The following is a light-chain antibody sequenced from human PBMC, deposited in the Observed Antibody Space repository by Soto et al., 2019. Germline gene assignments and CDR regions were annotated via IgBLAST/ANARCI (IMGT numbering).Light chain of an antibody. Sequence: DIQMTQSPSTLSASVGDRVTITCRASQSISSWLAWYQQKPGNAPKLLIYDASSLESGVPSRFSGSGSGTEFALTLSSLQPGDFATYYCQQYHGYSWTFGQGTKVEIK. J-gene: IGKJ1*01. V-gene: IGKV1-5*01. CDR1: QSISSW. CDR2: DAS. CDR3: QQYHGYSWT.